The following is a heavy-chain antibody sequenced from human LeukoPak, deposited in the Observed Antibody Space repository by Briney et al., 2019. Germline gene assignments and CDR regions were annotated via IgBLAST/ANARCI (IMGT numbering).Heavy chain of an antibody. J-gene: IGHJ4*02. D-gene: IGHD2-15*01. V-gene: IGHV3-23*01. CDR2: ISGSGGST. CDR1: GLTFSNYG. CDR3: AKGGYCSGGSCYAVGPTDLYFDY. Sequence: GGSLRLSCAASGLTFSNYGMSWVRQAPGKGLEWVSAISGSGGSTYYADSVKGRFTISRDNSKNTLYLQMNSLRAEDTAVYYCAKGGYCSGGSCYAVGPTDLYFDYWGQGTLVTVSS.